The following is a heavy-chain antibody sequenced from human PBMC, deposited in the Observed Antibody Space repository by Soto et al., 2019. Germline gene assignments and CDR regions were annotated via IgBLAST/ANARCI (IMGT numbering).Heavy chain of an antibody. V-gene: IGHV3-53*01. J-gene: IGHJ5*02. CDR2: IYTSGST. Sequence: GGSLRLSCAASGFTVSSNYMSWVRQAPGKGLEWVSVIYTSGSTYYADSVKGRFTISRDNSKNTLYLQMDSLRAEDTAVYYCARAKYSTSWYYWLDPWGQGTLVTVSS. CDR3: ARAKYSTSWYYWLDP. CDR1: GFTVSSNY. D-gene: IGHD6-13*01.